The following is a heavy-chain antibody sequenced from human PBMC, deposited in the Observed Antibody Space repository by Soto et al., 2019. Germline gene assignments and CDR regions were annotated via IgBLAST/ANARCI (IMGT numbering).Heavy chain of an antibody. D-gene: IGHD1-26*01. CDR2: IYHSGT. V-gene: IGHV4-30-2*01. CDR3: ARVPLGSYYFDY. Sequence: QLQLQESGSGLVKPSQTLSLTCAVSGGSVSSGGFSWSWIRQPPGKGLELIGYIYHSGTYYNPSLKSRVTISVDRSKNQFSLKLSSVTAADTAVYYCARVPLGSYYFDYWGQGTLVTVSS. J-gene: IGHJ4*02. CDR1: GGSVSSGGFS.